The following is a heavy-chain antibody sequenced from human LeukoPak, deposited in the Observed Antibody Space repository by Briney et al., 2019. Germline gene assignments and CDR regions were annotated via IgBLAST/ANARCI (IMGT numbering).Heavy chain of an antibody. CDR1: GFTFDDYA. CDR3: AKDTEAYSSSWQFDY. D-gene: IGHD6-13*01. CDR2: ISWNSGSI. Sequence: GGSLRLYCAASGFTFDDYAMHWVRQAPGKGLEWVSGISWNSGSIGYADSVKGRFTISRDNAKNSLYLQMNSLRAEDTALYYCAKDTEAYSSSWQFDYWGQGTLVTVSS. J-gene: IGHJ4*02. V-gene: IGHV3-9*01.